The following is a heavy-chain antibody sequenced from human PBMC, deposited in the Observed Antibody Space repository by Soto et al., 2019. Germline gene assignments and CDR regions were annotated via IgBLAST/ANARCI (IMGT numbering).Heavy chain of an antibody. D-gene: IGHD6-19*01. V-gene: IGHV3-23*01. CDR1: GVTLTNSA. CDR3: ATIAVAGTSVL. CDR2: ISGRTTNT. Sequence: GGSLRLSCAASGVTLTNSALSWFRQAPGKGLEWVSTISGRTTNTWYADSVKGRFTISRDNSKNTLYLQMNSLRAEDTAVYYWATIAVAGTSVLWGQETRVTVPS. J-gene: IGHJ4*02.